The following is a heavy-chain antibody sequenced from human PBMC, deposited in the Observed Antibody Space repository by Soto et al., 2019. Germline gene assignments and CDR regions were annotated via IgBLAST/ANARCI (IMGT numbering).Heavy chain of an antibody. V-gene: IGHV1-3*01. D-gene: IGHD3-10*01. CDR3: ARDRLLWFGELFPIRCYGMDV. CDR2: INAGNGNT. CDR1: GYTFTSYA. Sequence: ASVKVSCKASGYTFTSYAMHWVRQAPGQRLEWMGWINAGNGNTKYSQKFQGRVTITRDTSASTAYMELSSLRSEDTAVYYCARDRLLWFGELFPIRCYGMDVWGQGTTVTVSS. J-gene: IGHJ6*02.